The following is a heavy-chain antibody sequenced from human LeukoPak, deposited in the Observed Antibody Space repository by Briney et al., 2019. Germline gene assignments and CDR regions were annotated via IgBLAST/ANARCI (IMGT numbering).Heavy chain of an antibody. D-gene: IGHD3-10*01. CDR1: GYSFTSFW. Sequence: GESLKISCKGSGYSFTSFWIGWVRQMPGKGLEWMGIIYPDDSNTRYSPSFHGQVTISADKSINTAYLQWSSLKASDTAMYYCARTFGESPNRNYFYGMDVWGQGTTGTVSS. CDR3: ARTFGESPNRNYFYGMDV. V-gene: IGHV5-51*01. CDR2: IYPDDSNT. J-gene: IGHJ6*02.